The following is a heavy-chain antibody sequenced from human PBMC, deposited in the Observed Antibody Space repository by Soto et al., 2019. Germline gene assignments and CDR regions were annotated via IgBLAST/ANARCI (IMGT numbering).Heavy chain of an antibody. CDR1: GGSISSSSYY. CDR2: IYYSGST. CDR3: ARHESSSWSPLSYYYYMDV. J-gene: IGHJ6*03. D-gene: IGHD6-13*01. V-gene: IGHV4-39*01. Sequence: QLQLQESGPGLVKPSETLSLTCTVSGGSISSSSYYWGWIRQPPGKGLEWIGSIYYSGSTYYNPSLKSRVTISVDTSKNQFSLKLSSVTAADTAVYYCARHESSSWSPLSYYYYMDVWGKGTTVTVSS.